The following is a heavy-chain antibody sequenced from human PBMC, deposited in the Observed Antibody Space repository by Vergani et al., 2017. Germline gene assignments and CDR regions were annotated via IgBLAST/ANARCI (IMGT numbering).Heavy chain of an antibody. V-gene: IGHV3-33*01. CDR2: IWYDGSNK. CDR3: ARDRRFPKYYFDY. CDR1: GFTFSSYG. Sequence: QVQLVESAGGVVQPGGSLRLSCAASGFTFSSYGMHWVRQAPGKGLEWVAVIWYDGSNKYYADSVKGRFTISRDNSKNTLYLQMNSLRAEDTAVYYCARDRRFPKYYFDYWGQGTLVTVSS. J-gene: IGHJ4*02.